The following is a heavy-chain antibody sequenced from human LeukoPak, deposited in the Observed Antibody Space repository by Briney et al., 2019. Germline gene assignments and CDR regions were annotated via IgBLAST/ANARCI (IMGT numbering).Heavy chain of an antibody. D-gene: IGHD2-15*01. Sequence: GGSLRLSCAASGFTFSSYGMNWVRQAPGKGLEWVSYISSTSRTIYDADSVKGRFTISRDNAKNSLYLQMNSLRDEDTAVYYCARDGANTGLLPVPGLGYWGQGTLVTVSS. J-gene: IGHJ4*02. V-gene: IGHV3-48*02. CDR1: GFTFSSYG. CDR3: ARDGANTGLLPVPGLGY. CDR2: ISSTSRTI.